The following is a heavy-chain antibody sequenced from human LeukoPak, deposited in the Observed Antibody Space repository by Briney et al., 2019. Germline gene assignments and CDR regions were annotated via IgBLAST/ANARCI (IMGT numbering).Heavy chain of an antibody. Sequence: SETLSLTCGVSGGSISGTNWWSWVRQPPGQGLEWIGDISLAGQTNYNPSLNGQVTMSLDKSSNQLSLHLTSVTAADTATYFCSRESGPFCPFGYWGQGTLVTVSS. V-gene: IGHV4/OR15-8*02. D-gene: IGHD1-26*01. J-gene: IGHJ4*02. CDR2: ISLAGQT. CDR3: SRESGPFCPFGY. CDR1: GGSISGTNW.